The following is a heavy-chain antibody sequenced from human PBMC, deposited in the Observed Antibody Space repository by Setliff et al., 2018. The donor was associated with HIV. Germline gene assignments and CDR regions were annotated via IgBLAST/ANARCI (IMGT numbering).Heavy chain of an antibody. Sequence: ASVKVSCKVSGYTLTELSLHWVRQAPAKGLEWMGGFDPEDVETVYAQKFQGRVTITADESTSTAYMELSSLRSEDTAVYYCARDGGYSSSPGAFDIWGQGTMVTVSS. D-gene: IGHD6-13*01. V-gene: IGHV1-24*01. CDR3: ARDGGYSSSPGAFDI. J-gene: IGHJ3*02. CDR2: FDPEDVET. CDR1: GYTLTELS.